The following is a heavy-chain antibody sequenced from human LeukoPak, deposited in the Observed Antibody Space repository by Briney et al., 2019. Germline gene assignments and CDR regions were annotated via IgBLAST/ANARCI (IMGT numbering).Heavy chain of an antibody. D-gene: IGHD3-22*01. Sequence: GRSLRLSCAASGFTFDDYAMHWVRQAPGKGLEWVSGISWNSGSIGYADSVKGRFTISRDNAKNSLYLQMNSLRAEDTALYYCAKEVIVGNFDYWGQGTLATVSS. V-gene: IGHV3-9*01. CDR3: AKEVIVGNFDY. J-gene: IGHJ4*02. CDR2: ISWNSGSI. CDR1: GFTFDDYA.